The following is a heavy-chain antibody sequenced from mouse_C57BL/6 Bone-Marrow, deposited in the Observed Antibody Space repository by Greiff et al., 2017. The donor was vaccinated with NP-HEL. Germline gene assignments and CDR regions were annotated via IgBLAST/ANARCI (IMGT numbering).Heavy chain of an antibody. Sequence: VQLKESGPELVKPGASVKISCKASGYSFTGYYMNWVKQSPEKSLEWIGEINPSTGGTTYNQKFKAKATLTVDKSSSTAYMQLKSLTSEDSAIYYCARCGYGLDYWGQGTTVTVSS. V-gene: IGHV1-42*01. CDR2: INPSTGGT. CDR3: ARCGYGLDY. D-gene: IGHD1-1*01. J-gene: IGHJ2*01. CDR1: GYSFTGYY.